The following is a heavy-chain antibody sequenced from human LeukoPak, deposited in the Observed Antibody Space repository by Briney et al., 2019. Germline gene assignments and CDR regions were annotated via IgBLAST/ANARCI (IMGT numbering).Heavy chain of an antibody. CDR3: ASSAYESSGYGGYYMDV. J-gene: IGHJ6*03. D-gene: IGHD3-22*01. Sequence: SETLSLTCTVSGGSISSSSFHWGWIRQPPGKGLEWIGSIYYSGSTDYNPSLKSRVTISVDTSKNQFSLKLSSVTAADTAVYYCASSAYESSGYGGYYMDVWGKGTTVTVSS. CDR2: IYYSGST. CDR1: GGSISSSSFH. V-gene: IGHV4-39*07.